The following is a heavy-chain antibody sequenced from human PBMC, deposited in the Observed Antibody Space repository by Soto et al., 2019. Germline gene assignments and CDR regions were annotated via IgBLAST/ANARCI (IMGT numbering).Heavy chain of an antibody. V-gene: IGHV1-69*01. CDR3: ARSQGGSSSLDIYYYYYYGMDV. CDR2: VIPIFGTP. Sequence: QVQLVQSGAEVKKPGSSVKVSCKAPGGTFSTYAISWVRQAPGQGLEWMGGVIPIFGTPKYAQKVQGRVTITADESTSTGYMELRSLRSEDTAVYYCARSQGGSSSLDIYYYYYYGMDVWGQGTTVNVSS. CDR1: GGTFSTYA. D-gene: IGHD2-15*01. J-gene: IGHJ6*02.